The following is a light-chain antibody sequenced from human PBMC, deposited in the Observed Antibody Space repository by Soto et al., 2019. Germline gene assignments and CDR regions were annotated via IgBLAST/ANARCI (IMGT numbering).Light chain of an antibody. CDR2: EVF. V-gene: IGLV2-14*01. CDR3: SSYTSRNTVI. J-gene: IGLJ2*01. Sequence: QPVLTQPASVSGSPGQSITISCTGTSSDVGGFDYVSWYQHHPGKAPKLMIYEVFSRPSGISNRFSGSKSGNTASLTISGLQAEDEADYYCSSYTSRNTVIFGGGTKVTVL. CDR1: SSDVGGFDY.